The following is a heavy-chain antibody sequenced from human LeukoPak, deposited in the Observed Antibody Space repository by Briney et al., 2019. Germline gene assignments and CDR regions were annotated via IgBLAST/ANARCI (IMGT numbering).Heavy chain of an antibody. V-gene: IGHV1-3*01. J-gene: IGHJ5*02. CDR1: GYTFTSYA. Sequence: VASVKVSCKASGYTFTSYAMHWVRQAPGQRLEWMGWINAGNGNTKYSQKFQGRVTITRDTSASTAYMELSSLRSEDTAVYYCAREHYYDSSGSKGFDPWGQGTLVTVSS. D-gene: IGHD3-22*01. CDR3: AREHYYDSSGSKGFDP. CDR2: INAGNGNT.